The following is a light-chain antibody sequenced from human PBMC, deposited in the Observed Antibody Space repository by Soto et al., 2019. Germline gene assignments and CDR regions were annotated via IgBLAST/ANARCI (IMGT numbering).Light chain of an antibody. J-gene: IGKJ4*01. CDR2: AAS. V-gene: IGKV1-8*01. CDR1: QGISSY. Sequence: AIRMTQSPSSFSASTGDRVTITCRASQGISSYLAWYQQKPGKAPKLLIYAASTLQSGVPSRFSGSGSGTVFTPTISCLQSEDFATYYCQQYYSYPLTFGGGTKVEIK. CDR3: QQYYSYPLT.